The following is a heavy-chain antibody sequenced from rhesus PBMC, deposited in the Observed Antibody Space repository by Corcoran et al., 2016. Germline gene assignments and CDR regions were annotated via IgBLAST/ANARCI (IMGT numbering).Heavy chain of an antibody. D-gene: IGHD1-14*01. Sequence: QVQLQESGPGLVKPSETLSVTCAVSGGSISSSYWSWIRQAPGKGLDWIGYIYGSGSSTNYNPSLKSRVALSVDTSKNQLSLKLSSVTTADTAVYYCARAPDGWNDGYYWGQGVLVTVSS. CDR3: ARAPDGWNDGYY. CDR1: GGSISSSY. CDR2: IYGSGSST. V-gene: IGHV4-169*01. J-gene: IGHJ4*01.